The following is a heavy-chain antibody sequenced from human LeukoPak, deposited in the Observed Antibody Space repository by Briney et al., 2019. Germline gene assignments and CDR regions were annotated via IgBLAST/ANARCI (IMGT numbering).Heavy chain of an antibody. J-gene: IGHJ4*02. D-gene: IGHD6-13*01. CDR3: AKVETAAAATLRGFDY. V-gene: IGHV3-23*01. CDR1: GFTFSSYA. CDR2: IGGSGGST. Sequence: GGSLRLSCAASGFTFSSYAMSWVRQAPGKGLEWVSSIGGSGGSTYYADSVKGRFTISRDNSKNTLYLQMNSLRAEDTAIYYCAKVETAAAATLRGFDYWGQGTLVTVSS.